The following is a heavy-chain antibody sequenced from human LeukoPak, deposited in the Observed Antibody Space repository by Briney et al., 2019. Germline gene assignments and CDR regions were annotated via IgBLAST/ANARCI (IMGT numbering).Heavy chain of an antibody. Sequence: GGSLRLSCAASGFTFSSYEMNWVRQAPGKGLEWVSYISSSGSTIYYADSVKGRFTVSRDNAKNSLYLQMNSLRAEDTAVYYCARDKLDGYIDYWGQGTLVTVSS. CDR1: GFTFSSYE. D-gene: IGHD5-24*01. J-gene: IGHJ4*02. CDR2: ISSSGSTI. CDR3: ARDKLDGYIDY. V-gene: IGHV3-48*03.